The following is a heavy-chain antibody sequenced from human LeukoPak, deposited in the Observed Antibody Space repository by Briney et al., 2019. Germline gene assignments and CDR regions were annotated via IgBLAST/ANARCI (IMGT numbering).Heavy chain of an antibody. V-gene: IGHV4-34*01. CDR1: GGSFSGYY. J-gene: IGHJ4*02. Sequence: PSETLSLTCAVYGGSFSGYYWSWIRQPPGKGLEWIGEINHSGSTNYNPSLKSRVTISVDTSKNQCSLKLSSVTAADTAVYYCARGPRRWLVRPFDYWGQGTLVTVSS. D-gene: IGHD6-19*01. CDR2: INHSGST. CDR3: ARGPRRWLVRPFDY.